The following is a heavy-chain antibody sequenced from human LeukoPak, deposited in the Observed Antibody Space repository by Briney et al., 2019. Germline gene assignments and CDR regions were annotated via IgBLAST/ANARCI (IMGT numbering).Heavy chain of an antibody. CDR1: GFSFSNYW. CDR2: IGQDGSEY. D-gene: IGHD3-9*01. V-gene: IGHV3-7*03. CDR3: ARQVLTGYSNWFDP. J-gene: IGHJ5*02. Sequence: GGSLRLSCAASGFSFSNYWMSWVRQAPGKGLEWVANIGQDGSEYYYVDSVKGRFTISRDNAKNSLYLPMDSLRVEDTAVYYCARQVLTGYSNWFDPWGQGTLVTVSS.